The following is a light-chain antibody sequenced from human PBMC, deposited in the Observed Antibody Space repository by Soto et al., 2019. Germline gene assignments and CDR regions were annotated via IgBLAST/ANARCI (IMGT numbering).Light chain of an antibody. CDR1: GADIGSYTL. Sequence: QSALTQPASVSGSPGQSITISCAATGADIGSYTLVSWYQHYPGKAPKLIIHEGSQRPSGVSDRFSGSKSGNTASLTVSGLQADDEADYHCCSYAGGSTWLFGGGTKLTVL. J-gene: IGLJ3*02. CDR3: CSYAGGSTWL. V-gene: IGLV2-23*01. CDR2: EGS.